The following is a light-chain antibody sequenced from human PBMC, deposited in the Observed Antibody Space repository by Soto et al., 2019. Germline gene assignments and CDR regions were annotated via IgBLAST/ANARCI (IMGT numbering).Light chain of an antibody. Sequence: DVQMTQSPSTLSASVGDRVTITCRASQIIGTSLAWYQQKPGKAPNLLIYHASILESGVPSRFGGSGSGTEFTLTISSLQPDDYPTYYCQHYSSFWTFGQGTKVDFK. J-gene: IGKJ1*01. CDR1: QIIGTS. CDR3: QHYSSFWT. CDR2: HAS. V-gene: IGKV1-5*01.